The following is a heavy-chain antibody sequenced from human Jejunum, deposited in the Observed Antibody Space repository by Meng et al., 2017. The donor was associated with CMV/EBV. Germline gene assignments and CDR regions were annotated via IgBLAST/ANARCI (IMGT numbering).Heavy chain of an antibody. V-gene: IGHV2-5*02. CDR2: IYWDDDK. Sequence: QNTLKESGPTLVKPPQTLTLTCAFSGLSSISSGVGVGWIRQPPGKALEWLALIYWDDDKRYSPSLRSRLTITKDTSKNEVVLTMTNMDPVDTGTYYCAHFVGGYYPSRPDYWGQGTLVTVSS. J-gene: IGHJ4*02. CDR3: AHFVGGYYPSRPDY. D-gene: IGHD1-26*01. CDR1: GLSSISSGVG.